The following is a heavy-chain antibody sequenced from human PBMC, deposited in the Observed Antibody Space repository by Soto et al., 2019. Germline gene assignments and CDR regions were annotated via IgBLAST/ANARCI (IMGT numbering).Heavy chain of an antibody. V-gene: IGHV1-18*01. Sequence: ASVKVSCKASGYTFNSYGISWVRQAPGQGLEWMGWISAYNGNTNYAQKLQGRVTMTTDTSTSTAYMELRSLRSDDTAVYYCARVTGSSGWYSGDAFDIWGQGTMVTVSS. D-gene: IGHD6-19*01. CDR2: ISAYNGNT. CDR3: ARVTGSSGWYSGDAFDI. J-gene: IGHJ3*02. CDR1: GYTFNSYG.